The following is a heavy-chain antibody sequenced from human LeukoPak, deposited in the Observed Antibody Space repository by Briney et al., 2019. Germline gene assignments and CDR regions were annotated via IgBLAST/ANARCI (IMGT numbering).Heavy chain of an antibody. CDR3: AKDKGLQWLVRLDH. D-gene: IGHD6-19*01. CDR1: GFTFDDYA. Sequence: GRSLRLSCAASGFTFDDYAMHWVRQAPGKGLEWVSGISWNSGSIGYADSVKGRFTISRDNAKNSLYLQMNSLRAEDTALYYCAKDKGLQWLVRLDHWGQGTLVTVSS. CDR2: ISWNSGSI. V-gene: IGHV3-9*01. J-gene: IGHJ4*02.